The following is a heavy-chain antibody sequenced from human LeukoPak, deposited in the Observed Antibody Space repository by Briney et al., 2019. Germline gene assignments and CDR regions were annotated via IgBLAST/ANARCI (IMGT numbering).Heavy chain of an antibody. CDR1: GFTFSTYS. D-gene: IGHD3/OR15-3a*01. Sequence: GGSLRLSCAASGFTFSTYSMNWVRQAPGKGLEWVSYISSSSSTKYYADSVKGRFTISRDNAKNSLYLHMNSLRAEDTAVYYCTRHSTDFLDYWGQGNLVTVSS. CDR2: ISSSSSTK. V-gene: IGHV3-48*01. J-gene: IGHJ4*02. CDR3: TRHSTDFLDY.